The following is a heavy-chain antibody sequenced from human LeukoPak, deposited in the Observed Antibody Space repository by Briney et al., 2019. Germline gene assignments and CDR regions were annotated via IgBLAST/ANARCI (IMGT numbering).Heavy chain of an antibody. Sequence: PSETLSLTCAVSGGSISSGNWWGWVRQPPGKGLEWIGEIYHSGSTNYNPSLKSRVTISVDNSKNQFSLKLSSVTAADTAVYYCARDGAAEAGSYFDYWGQGTLVTVSS. V-gene: IGHV4-4*02. CDR2: IYHSGST. D-gene: IGHD6-13*01. CDR1: GGSISSGNW. J-gene: IGHJ4*02. CDR3: ARDGAAEAGSYFDY.